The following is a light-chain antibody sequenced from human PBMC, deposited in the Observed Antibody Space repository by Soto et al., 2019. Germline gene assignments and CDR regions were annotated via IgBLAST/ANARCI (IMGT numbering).Light chain of an antibody. CDR2: WAS. CDR3: QQWSSVPKT. J-gene: IGKJ1*01. Sequence: IVMTQSPDSLAVSLGERATINCKSSQSVLYSSNNKNYLAWYQQKPGQPPKLLIYWASTRESGVPDRFSGSGSGTDFTLTISSLQAEDVAVYYCQQWSSVPKTFGQGTKVEIK. CDR1: QSVLYSSNNKNY. V-gene: IGKV4-1*01.